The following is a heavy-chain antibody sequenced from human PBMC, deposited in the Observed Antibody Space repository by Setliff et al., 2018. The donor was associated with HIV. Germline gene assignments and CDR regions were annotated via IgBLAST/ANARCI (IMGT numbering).Heavy chain of an antibody. V-gene: IGHV1-2*06. Sequence: GASVKVSCKASGYTFTGYFIHWVRQAPGQGLEWMGRIIPNSAGTNYAQKFQSRVTMTRDTSISTAYMELSRLRSDDTAVYYCATKVYCTNGVCLDAFDIWGQGTMVTVSS. CDR3: ATKVYCTNGVCLDAFDI. CDR1: GYTFTGYF. J-gene: IGHJ3*02. D-gene: IGHD2-8*01. CDR2: IIPNSAGT.